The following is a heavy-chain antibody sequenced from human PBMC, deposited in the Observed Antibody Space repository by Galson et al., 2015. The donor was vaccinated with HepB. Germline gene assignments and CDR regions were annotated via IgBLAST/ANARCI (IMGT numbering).Heavy chain of an antibody. CDR2: INTCNGNT. D-gene: IGHD3-22*01. CDR1: GYSFVSYG. J-gene: IGHJ4*02. CDR3: ARVVYYYDNSGSSHFNY. V-gene: IGHV1-18*01. Sequence: SVKVSCKASGYSFVSYGITWVRQAPGQGLEWMGWINTCNGNTKYAQNLQGRITMTKDTSTSTAYMELRSLRSDDTAVYYCARVVYYYDNSGSSHFNYWGQGTLVTVSS.